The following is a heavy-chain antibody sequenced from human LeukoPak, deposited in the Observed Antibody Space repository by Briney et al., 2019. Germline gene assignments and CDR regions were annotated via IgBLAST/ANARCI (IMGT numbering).Heavy chain of an antibody. D-gene: IGHD2-15*01. CDR1: GLRFRSYD. J-gene: IGHJ4*02. CDR2: ISDDSSFT. CDR3: AKGRCSGVGCDSFHS. Sequence: GGSLRLSCLASGLRFRSYDVNWVRHAPGKGLVCISTISDDSSFTYIADSVKGRSAISRDDSKNTLYLQMNHLKGENTAVYYCAKGRCSGVGCDSFHSWGQGALVTVSS. V-gene: IGHV3-23*01.